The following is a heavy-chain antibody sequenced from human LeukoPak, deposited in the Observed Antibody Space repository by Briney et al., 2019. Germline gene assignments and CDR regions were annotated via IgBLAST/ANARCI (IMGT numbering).Heavy chain of an antibody. Sequence: ASVKVSCKASGGTFSSYAISWVRQAPGQGLEWMGRIIPIFGTANYAQKFQGRVTITTDESTSTAYMELSSLRSEDTAVSYCAALMTTVTTLGYWGQGTLVTVSP. V-gene: IGHV1-69*05. D-gene: IGHD4-17*01. CDR1: GGTFSSYA. CDR2: IIPIFGTA. CDR3: AALMTTVTTLGY. J-gene: IGHJ4*02.